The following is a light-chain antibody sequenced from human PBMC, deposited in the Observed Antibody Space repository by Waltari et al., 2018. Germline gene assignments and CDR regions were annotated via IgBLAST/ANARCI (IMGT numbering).Light chain of an antibody. CDR1: ESISSW. CDR2: QAS. J-gene: IGKJ1*01. CDR3: QQSYSTPRT. V-gene: IGKV1-5*03. Sequence: DIQMTQSPSILSASVGDRVTITCRASESISSWLAWYQQKLGKAPKLLIYQASRLQSGVPSRFSASGSGREFTLTISSLQPEDFATYYCQQSYSTPRTFGQGTKVEIK.